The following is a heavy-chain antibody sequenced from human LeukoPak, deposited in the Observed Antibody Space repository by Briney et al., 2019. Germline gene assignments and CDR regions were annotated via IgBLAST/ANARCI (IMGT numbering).Heavy chain of an antibody. V-gene: IGHV3-48*03. CDR1: GFTFSSYE. J-gene: IGHJ4*02. Sequence: PGGSLRLSCAASGFTFSSYEMNWVRQAPGQGLEWVSYISSSGSTIYYADSVKGRFTISRDNAKNSLYLQMNGLRAEDTAVYYCARQLRYFDWLLPDFDDWGQGTLVTVSS. CDR3: ARQLRYFDWLLPDFDD. CDR2: ISSSGSTI. D-gene: IGHD3-9*01.